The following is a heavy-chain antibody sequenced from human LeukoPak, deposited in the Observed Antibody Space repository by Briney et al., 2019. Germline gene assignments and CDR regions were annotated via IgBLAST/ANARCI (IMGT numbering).Heavy chain of an antibody. CDR1: GGSFSGYY. V-gene: IGHV4-34*01. Sequence: PSETLSLTCAVYGGSFSGYYWSWIRQPPGKGLEWIGEINHSGSTNYNPSLKSRVTISVDKSKNQFSLKLSSVTAADTAVYYCARLPAYYGSGSYYNVLDYFDYWGQGNLVTVSS. J-gene: IGHJ4*02. CDR3: ARLPAYYGSGSYYNVLDYFDY. CDR2: INHSGST. D-gene: IGHD3-10*01.